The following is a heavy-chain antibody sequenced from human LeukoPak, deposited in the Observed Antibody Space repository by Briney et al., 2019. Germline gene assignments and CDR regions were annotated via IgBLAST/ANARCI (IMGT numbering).Heavy chain of an antibody. Sequence: PGGSLRLSCAASGFTFSSYEMNWVRQAPGKGLEWVSYISSSGSTIYYADSVKGRFTISRDNAKNSLYLQMNSLRAEDTAVYYCARGEQYNWFDPWGQGTLVTVSS. J-gene: IGHJ5*02. CDR2: ISSSGSTI. V-gene: IGHV3-48*03. CDR1: GFTFSSYE. CDR3: ARGEQYNWFDP. D-gene: IGHD1/OR15-1a*01.